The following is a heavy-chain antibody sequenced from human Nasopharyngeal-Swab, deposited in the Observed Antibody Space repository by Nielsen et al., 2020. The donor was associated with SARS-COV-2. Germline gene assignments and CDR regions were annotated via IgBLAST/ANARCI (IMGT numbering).Heavy chain of an antibody. V-gene: IGHV4-31*03. CDR3: ARERTVAYFDC. J-gene: IGHJ4*02. CDR2: IYYSGST. D-gene: IGHD6-19*01. Sequence: SETLSLTCTVSGGSISSGGYYWSWIRQHPGKGLEWIGYIYYSGSTYYNPSLKSRVTISVDTSKNQFSLKLSSVTAADTAVYYCARERTVAYFDCWGQGTLVTVSS. CDR1: GGSISSGGYY.